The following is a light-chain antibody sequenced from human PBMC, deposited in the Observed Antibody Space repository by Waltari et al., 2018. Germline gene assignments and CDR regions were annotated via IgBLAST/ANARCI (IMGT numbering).Light chain of an antibody. CDR2: KAS. Sequence: DIQMTQSPSTLSASIGDRVTITCRASQSISSSWAWYQQNPGKAPKLLIYKASTLESGVPSRFSGSGSGTEFTLTISSLQPGDFATYYCQQYNSFSRTFGQGTKVDIK. CDR1: QSISSS. CDR3: QQYNSFSRT. J-gene: IGKJ1*01. V-gene: IGKV1-5*03.